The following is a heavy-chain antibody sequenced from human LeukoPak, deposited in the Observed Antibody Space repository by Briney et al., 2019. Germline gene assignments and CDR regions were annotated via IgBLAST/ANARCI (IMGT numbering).Heavy chain of an antibody. CDR1: GGSFSGYY. V-gene: IGHV4-34*01. CDR2: INHSGST. J-gene: IGHJ3*02. Sequence: SETLSITCAVYGGSFSGYYWSWIRQPPGKGLEWIGEINHSGSTNYNPSLKSRVTISVDTSKNQFSLKLSSVTAADTAVYYCARRKGAFDIWGQGTMVTVSS. CDR3: ARRKGAFDI.